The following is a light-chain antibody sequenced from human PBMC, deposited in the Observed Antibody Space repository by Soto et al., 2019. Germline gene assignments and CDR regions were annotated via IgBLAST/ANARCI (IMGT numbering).Light chain of an antibody. J-gene: IGKJ2*01. Sequence: DIQMTQSPSTLSASVGDRVTITCRASQSISSWLAWYQQKPGKAPKLLIYKASSLESGVPSRFSGSGSGTEFTLIISILQPDDVATYYCQQYNSYPRTFGQGTKLEIK. CDR2: KAS. V-gene: IGKV1-5*03. CDR3: QQYNSYPRT. CDR1: QSISSW.